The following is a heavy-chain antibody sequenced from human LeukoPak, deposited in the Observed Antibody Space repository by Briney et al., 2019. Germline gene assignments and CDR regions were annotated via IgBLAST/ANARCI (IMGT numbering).Heavy chain of an antibody. Sequence: ASVKVSCKASGYTFTSYDINWVRQATGQGLDWMGWMNPNSGNTGYAQKFQGRVTMTRNTSISTAYMELSSLRSEDTAVYYCARVYGDTQMATIEYYFDYWGQGTLVTVSS. V-gene: IGHV1-8*01. D-gene: IGHD5-24*01. CDR2: MNPNSGNT. J-gene: IGHJ4*02. CDR1: GYTFTSYD. CDR3: ARVYGDTQMATIEYYFDY.